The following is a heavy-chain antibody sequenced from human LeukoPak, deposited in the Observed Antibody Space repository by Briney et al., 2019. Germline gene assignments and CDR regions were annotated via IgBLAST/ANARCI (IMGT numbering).Heavy chain of an antibody. CDR2: IYTSGST. CDR1: GGSISSGSYY. Sequence: PSQTLSLTCTVSGGSISSGSYYWSWIRQPAGKGLEWIGRIYTSGSTNYNPSLKSRVTISVDTSKNQFSLKLSSVTAADTAVYYCARVTDYSDYYYYSMDVWGKGTTVTVSS. J-gene: IGHJ6*03. D-gene: IGHD4-11*01. CDR3: ARVTDYSDYYYYSMDV. V-gene: IGHV4-61*02.